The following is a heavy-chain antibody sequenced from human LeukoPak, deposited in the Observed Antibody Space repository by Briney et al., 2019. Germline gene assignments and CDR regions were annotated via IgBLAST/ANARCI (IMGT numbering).Heavy chain of an antibody. Sequence: GGSLRLSCAASGFTFSSYAMSWVRQVPGKGLEWVPAISGSGGSTYYADTVQGRFTISRDSSKNTLYLQMNSLRADDTAVYYCAEGSSYWYYFDYWGQGTLVTVSS. J-gene: IGHJ4*02. V-gene: IGHV3-23*01. CDR3: AEGSSYWYYFDY. CDR2: ISGSGGST. CDR1: GFTFSSYA. D-gene: IGHD5-18*01.